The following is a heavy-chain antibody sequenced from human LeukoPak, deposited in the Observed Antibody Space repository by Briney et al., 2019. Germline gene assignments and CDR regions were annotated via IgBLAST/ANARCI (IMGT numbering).Heavy chain of an antibody. Sequence: SVKASCKASGGTFRTYGVSWVRQAPGQGLEWMGGIIPIFGGTSYAQKFQDRVTITADESTTVAYMDLSSLRFEDTAVYYCARVITIGQPPYYYYMDVWGKGTTVTVSS. CDR1: GGTFRTYG. V-gene: IGHV1-69*13. CDR2: IIPIFGGT. J-gene: IGHJ6*03. D-gene: IGHD3-10*01. CDR3: ARVITIGQPPYYYYMDV.